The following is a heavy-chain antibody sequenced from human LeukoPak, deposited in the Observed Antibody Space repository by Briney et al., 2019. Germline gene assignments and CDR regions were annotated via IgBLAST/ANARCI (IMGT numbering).Heavy chain of an antibody. CDR3: ARAPGLRVF. J-gene: IGHJ4*02. CDR2: INTDGGTL. Sequence: GGSLRLSCTISGFIFSSSWMYWLRHAPGEGLGWVSRINTDGGTLSYADSVHGRFTISRDNAKNTPYLQISSLRVDDTAVYYCARAPGLRVFWGQGTLVTVSS. D-gene: IGHD4-17*01. V-gene: IGHV3-74*01. CDR1: GFIFSSSW.